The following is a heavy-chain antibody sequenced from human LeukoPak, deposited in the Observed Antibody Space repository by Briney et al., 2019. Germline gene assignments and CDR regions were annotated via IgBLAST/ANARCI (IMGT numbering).Heavy chain of an antibody. CDR1: VVSVSTNNA. J-gene: IGHJ6*02. Sequence: QTLSLTCAISVVSVSTNNAWNWIRQSPSRGLEWLGRTYYSSKWYNDYAVSVKSRVTINPDTSKNQFSLQLNSVTPEYTAEYYCARGFLKTGMDVWGQGTTVTVSS. CDR2: TYYSSKWYN. CDR3: ARGFLKTGMDV. D-gene: IGHD2/OR15-2a*01. V-gene: IGHV6-1*01.